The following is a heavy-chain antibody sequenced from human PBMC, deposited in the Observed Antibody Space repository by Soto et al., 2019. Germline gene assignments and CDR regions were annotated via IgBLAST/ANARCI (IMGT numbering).Heavy chain of an antibody. J-gene: IGHJ3*02. V-gene: IGHV1-3*01. D-gene: IGHD3-10*01. CDR2: INAGNGNT. CDR3: ARSRPIWFGELNDAFDI. CDR1: GYTFASYA. Sequence: ASVKVSCKASGYTFASYAMQWVRQAPGQRLEWMGWINAGNGNTKYSQKFQGRVTITRDTSASTAYMELSSLRSEDTAVYYCARSRPIWFGELNDAFDIWDQGTMVTVSS.